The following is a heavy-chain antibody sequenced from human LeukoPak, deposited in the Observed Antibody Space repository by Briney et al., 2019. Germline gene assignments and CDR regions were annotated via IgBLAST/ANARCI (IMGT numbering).Heavy chain of an antibody. CDR2: IYSGGST. J-gene: IGHJ3*02. D-gene: IGHD3-10*01. CDR3: ARDGAVRGPHDAFDI. CDR1: GFTFSDYY. V-gene: IGHV3-53*01. Sequence: PGGSLRLSCAASGFTFSDYYMSWVRQAPGKGLEWVSVIYSGGSTYYADSVKGRFTISRDDSKSTLYLQTNSLRAEDTAVYYCARDGAVRGPHDAFDIWGQGTMVTVSS.